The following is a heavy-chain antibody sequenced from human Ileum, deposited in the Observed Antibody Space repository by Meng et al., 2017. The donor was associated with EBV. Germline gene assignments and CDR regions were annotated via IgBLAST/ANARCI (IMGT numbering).Heavy chain of an antibody. CDR2: ISTNTGNP. V-gene: IGHV7-4-1*02. CDR1: GYTFTRNA. J-gene: IGHJ4*02. D-gene: IGHD6-13*01. Sequence: QGTLVQSGSYLKKPGASVKVSCKASGYTFTRNAINWVRQAPGQGLEWMGWISTNTGNPTYAQGFAGRFVFSLDTSVSTAYLQISGLKAEDTAIYYCARDSGYTRSWSGDYWGQGTLVTVSS. CDR3: ARDSGYTRSWSGDY.